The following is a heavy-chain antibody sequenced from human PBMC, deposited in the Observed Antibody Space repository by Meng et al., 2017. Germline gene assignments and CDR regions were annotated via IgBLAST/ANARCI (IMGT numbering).Heavy chain of an antibody. CDR3: ASWIYSCGWQ. CDR1: GASISSVDW. D-gene: IGHD6-19*01. CDR2: IYHGGNT. J-gene: IGHJ4*02. Sequence: QLQEPGPRWLKPSGTSSLTCVVSGASISSVDWWRWVRQPPGKGLEWIGEIYHGGNTNYNPSLKSRVTISIDNSKNQFSLKLSFVTAADTAVYYCASWIYSCGWQWGQGTLVTVSS. V-gene: IGHV4/OR15-8*02.